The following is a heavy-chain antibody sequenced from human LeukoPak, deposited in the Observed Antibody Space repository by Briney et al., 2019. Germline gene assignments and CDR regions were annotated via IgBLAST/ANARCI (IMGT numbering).Heavy chain of an antibody. J-gene: IGHJ6*03. V-gene: IGHV4-39*07. CDR3: ATKRPPAAAAFRDYYYYYYMDV. D-gene: IGHD3-16*01. CDR1: GGSISSSSYY. Sequence: SETLSLTCTVSGGSISSSSYYWGWIRQPPGKGLEWIGSIYYSGSTYYNPSLKSRVTISVDTSKNQFSLKLSSVTAADTAVYYCATKRPPAAAAFRDYYYYYYMDVWGKGTTVTVSS. CDR2: IYYSGST.